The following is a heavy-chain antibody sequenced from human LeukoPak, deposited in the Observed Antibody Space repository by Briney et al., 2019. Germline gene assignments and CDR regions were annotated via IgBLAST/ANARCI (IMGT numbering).Heavy chain of an antibody. CDR2: INHSGSA. Sequence: PSETLSLTCAVYGGSFDPYYLTWIRQSPGKGLEWIGEINHSGSANYNPSLKSRVTISVDPASNQFSLKLNSVTAADTAVYYWARKNNWSLGVDPWGQGTLVTVSS. CDR1: GGSFDPYY. CDR3: ARKNNWSLGVDP. V-gene: IGHV4-34*01. J-gene: IGHJ5*02. D-gene: IGHD3-3*01.